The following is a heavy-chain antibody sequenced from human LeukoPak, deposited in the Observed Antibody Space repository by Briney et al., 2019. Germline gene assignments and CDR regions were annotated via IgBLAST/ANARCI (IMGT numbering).Heavy chain of an antibody. CDR2: IHYSGTT. CDR3: ARGQELMVYAKFDY. CDR1: GGSISSGSYQ. Sequence: SETLSLTCTVSGGSISSGSYQWGWLRQPPGKGLEWIGSIHYSGTTHYKPSLKSRVTTSVDTSKNQFSLKLSSVTAADTAVYYCARGQELMVYAKFDYWGQGTLVTVSS. D-gene: IGHD2-8*01. J-gene: IGHJ4*02. V-gene: IGHV4-39*01.